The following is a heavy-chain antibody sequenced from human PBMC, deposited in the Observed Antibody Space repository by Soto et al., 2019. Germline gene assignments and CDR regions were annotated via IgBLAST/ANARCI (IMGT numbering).Heavy chain of an antibody. Sequence: SLRLSCVVSGLTFSDYGFHWVRQAPGKGLDWVAAISYDGSFVYYAGSVRGRFTISRDNSRNTLDLQMNTLRHEDTAVYYCAKERGRNRNFAMDVWGQGTSVTVSS. CDR3: AKERGRNRNFAMDV. CDR2: ISYDGSFV. D-gene: IGHD1-1*01. J-gene: IGHJ6*02. V-gene: IGHV3-30*18. CDR1: GLTFSDYG.